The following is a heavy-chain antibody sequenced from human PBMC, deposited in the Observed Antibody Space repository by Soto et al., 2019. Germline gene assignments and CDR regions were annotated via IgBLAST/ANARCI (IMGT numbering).Heavy chain of an antibody. CDR2: IYYSGST. CDR3: ARDGYYYDSSGTEDYYYYGMDV. CDR1: GGSISSYY. Sequence: SETLSLTCTVSGGSISSYYWSWFRQPPGKGLEWFGYIYYSGSTNYNPSLKSRVTISVDTSKNQFSLKLSSVTAADTAVYYCARDGYYYDSSGTEDYYYYGMDVWGQGTTVTVSS. J-gene: IGHJ6*02. V-gene: IGHV4-59*01. D-gene: IGHD3-22*01.